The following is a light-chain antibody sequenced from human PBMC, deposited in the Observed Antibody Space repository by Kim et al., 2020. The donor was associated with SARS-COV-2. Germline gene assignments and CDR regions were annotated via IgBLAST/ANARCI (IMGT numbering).Light chain of an antibody. CDR3: SSYTSTSTLV. CDR1: STDVGGYDY. CDR2: EVT. Sequence: QSVLTQTASVSGSPGQSITISCTGTSTDVGGYDYVSWYQQHPGKAPKLIIYEVTERPSGVSNRFSASKSGNTASLTISGLQAEDEADYYCSSYTSTSTLVFGGGTQLTVL. J-gene: IGLJ2*01. V-gene: IGLV2-14*01.